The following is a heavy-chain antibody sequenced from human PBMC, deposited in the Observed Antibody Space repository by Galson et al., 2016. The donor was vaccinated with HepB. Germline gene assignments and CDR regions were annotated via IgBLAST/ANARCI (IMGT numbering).Heavy chain of an antibody. CDR1: GFTFSSYA. CDR3: ARGAYYYDSSGYYPGGRKYGMDV. D-gene: IGHD3-22*01. J-gene: IGHJ6*02. CDR2: ILYDGSNK. V-gene: IGHV3-30-3*01. Sequence: SLRLSCAASGFTFSSYAMHWVRQAPGKGLEWVAVILYDGSNKYYADSVKGRFTISRDNSKNTLCLQMNSLRVEDTAVYYCARGAYYYDSSGYYPGGRKYGMDVWGQWTTVTVSS.